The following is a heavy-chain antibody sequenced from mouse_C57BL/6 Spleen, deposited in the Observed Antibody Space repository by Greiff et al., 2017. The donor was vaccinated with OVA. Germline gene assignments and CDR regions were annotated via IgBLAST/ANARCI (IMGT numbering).Heavy chain of an antibody. CDR3: SSGYYDGYYYAMDY. CDR2: INCDGSST. D-gene: IGHD2-3*01. CDR1: GFTFSDYY. Sequence: EVKVEESEGGLVQPGSSMKLSCTASGFTFSDYYMAWVRQVPEKGLEWVANINCDGSSTYYLDSLKSRFIISRDNAKNILYLQMSSLKLEYTATYYCSSGYYDGYYYAMDYWGQGTSVTVSS. V-gene: IGHV5-16*01. J-gene: IGHJ4*01.